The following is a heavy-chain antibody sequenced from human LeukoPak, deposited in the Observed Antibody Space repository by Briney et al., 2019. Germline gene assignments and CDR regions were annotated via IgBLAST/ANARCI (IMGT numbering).Heavy chain of an antibody. CDR2: ISYDGSNK. Sequence: GGSLRLSCAASGFTFSSYGMHWVRQAPGKGLEWVAVISYDGSNKYYADSVKGRFTISRDNSKNTLYLQMNSLRAEDTAVYYCAKDHGGYKEGYYYYYGMDVWGQGTTVTVSS. J-gene: IGHJ6*02. D-gene: IGHD5-24*01. CDR3: AKDHGGYKEGYYYYYGMDV. V-gene: IGHV3-30*18. CDR1: GFTFSSYG.